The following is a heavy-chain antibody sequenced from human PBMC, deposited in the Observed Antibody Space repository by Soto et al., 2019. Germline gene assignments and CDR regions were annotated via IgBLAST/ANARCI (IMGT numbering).Heavy chain of an antibody. J-gene: IGHJ4*02. Sequence: NPSETLSLTCAVSGGSISSGGYSWSWIRQPPGKGLEWIGYIYHSGSTNYNPSLKSRVTISVDTSKNQFSLKLSSVTAADTAVYYCARQIRDSSSHIFDYWGQGTLVTVSS. CDR2: IYHSGST. CDR3: ARQIRDSSSHIFDY. CDR1: GGSISSGGYS. V-gene: IGHV4-30-2*01. D-gene: IGHD6-13*01.